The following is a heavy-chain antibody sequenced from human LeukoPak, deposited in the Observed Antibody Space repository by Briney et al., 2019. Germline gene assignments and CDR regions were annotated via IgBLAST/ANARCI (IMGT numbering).Heavy chain of an antibody. V-gene: IGHV4-39*01. CDR2: IYYSGNT. D-gene: IGHD3-22*01. J-gene: IGHJ4*02. CDR3: ARSYYYDYRQIDY. Sequence: SETLSLTCTVSGDSISSSSYYWGWIRQPPGKGLQWIGSIYYSGNTYYNPSLKSRVTISVDTSKNQFSLNLYSVTAADTAVFYCARSYYYDYRQIDYWGQGTLVTVSS. CDR1: GDSISSSSYY.